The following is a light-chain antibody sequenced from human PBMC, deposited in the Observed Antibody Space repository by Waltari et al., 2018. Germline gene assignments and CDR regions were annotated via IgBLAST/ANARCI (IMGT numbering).Light chain of an antibody. CDR2: YDS. J-gene: IGLJ1*01. CDR3: QVWDANTDPGV. CDR1: NAASRT. Sequence: SYVQTPPPPASAALGKTASTTCGANNAASRTALWYQQNPGQAPILVICYDSDRPSGIPGRFSGSNSGNTATLAISRVEAGDEADYYCQVWDANTDPGVFGTGTEVTVL. V-gene: IGLV3-21*04.